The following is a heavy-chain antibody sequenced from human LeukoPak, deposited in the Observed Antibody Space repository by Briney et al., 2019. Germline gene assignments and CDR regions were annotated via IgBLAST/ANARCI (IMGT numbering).Heavy chain of an antibody. V-gene: IGHV3-23*01. J-gene: IGHJ3*02. CDR2: ISGRDDTTYYTDSPEGST. CDR3: ATLRGRGAFDI. Sequence: GGSLRLSCAASGFTFLNYAMSGVRQAPGKGLQWVSGISGRDDTTYYTDSPEGSTYYTNSAEGRFTISRDNSKNTVYLQIDSLGVEDTAVYYCATLRGRGAFDIWGQGTMVTVSA. CDR1: GFTFLNYA. D-gene: IGHD3-16*01.